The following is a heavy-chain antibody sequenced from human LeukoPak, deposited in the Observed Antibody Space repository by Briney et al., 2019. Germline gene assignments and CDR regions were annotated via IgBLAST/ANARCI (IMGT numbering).Heavy chain of an antibody. J-gene: IGHJ4*02. Sequence: ASVKVSCKASGYTFTSYGISWVRQAPGQGLEWMGWISAYNGSTNYAQKLRGRVTMTTDTSTSTAYMELRSLRSDDTAVYYCASGRYSSGCPDYWGQGTLVTVSS. V-gene: IGHV1-18*01. CDR3: ASGRYSSGCPDY. CDR1: GYTFTSYG. D-gene: IGHD6-19*01. CDR2: ISAYNGST.